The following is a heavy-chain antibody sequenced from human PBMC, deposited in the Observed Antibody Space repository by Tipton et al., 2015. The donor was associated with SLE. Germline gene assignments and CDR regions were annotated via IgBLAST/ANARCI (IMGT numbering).Heavy chain of an antibody. Sequence: LRLSCTVPGGSISSHYWSWIRQPPGKGLEWIGYIYYSGSTNYNPSLKSRVTMSVDTSKNQFSLKLSSVTAADTAVYYCAREPVAGTDYWGQGTLVTVSS. CDR3: AREPVAGTDY. J-gene: IGHJ4*02. CDR1: GGSISSHY. D-gene: IGHD6-19*01. V-gene: IGHV4-59*11. CDR2: IYYSGST.